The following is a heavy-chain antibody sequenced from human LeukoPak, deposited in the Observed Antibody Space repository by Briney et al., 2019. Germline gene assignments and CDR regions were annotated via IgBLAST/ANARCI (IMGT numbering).Heavy chain of an antibody. CDR2: IYYSGST. CDR1: GGSISSYY. V-gene: IGHV4-59*01. J-gene: IGHJ3*02. CDR3: ARAPQEVRGAFDI. D-gene: IGHD3-10*01. Sequence: PSGTLSLTCTVSGGSISSYYWSWIRQPPGKGLEWIGYIYYSGSTNYNPSLKSRVTISVDTSKNQFSLKLSSVTAADTAVYYCARAPQEVRGAFDIWGQGTMVTVSS.